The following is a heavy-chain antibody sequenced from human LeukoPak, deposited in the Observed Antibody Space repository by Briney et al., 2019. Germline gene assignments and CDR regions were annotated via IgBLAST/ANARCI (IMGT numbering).Heavy chain of an antibody. CDR3: ARDSNILARLVDR. CDR2: IYSGGST. D-gene: IGHD3-16*01. J-gene: IGHJ5*02. CDR1: GFTVSSNY. Sequence: GGSLRLSCAASGFTVSSNYMSWVRQAPGKGLEWVSVIYSGGSTYYADSVKGRFTVSRDNSKSTLYLQMNSLRAEDTATFYCARDSNILARLVDRWGQGTLVTVSS. V-gene: IGHV3-53*01.